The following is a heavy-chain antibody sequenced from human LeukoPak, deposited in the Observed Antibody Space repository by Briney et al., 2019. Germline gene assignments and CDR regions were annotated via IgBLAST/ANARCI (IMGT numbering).Heavy chain of an antibody. Sequence: GGSLGLSCAASGFSFSTYGMHWVRQAPGKGLEWVALIWNAGTNTYYADSVKGRFTISRDNSKNTLYLQMNSLRAEDTAVYYCAGDTPPGGDYYFDYWGQGTLVTVSS. CDR2: IWNAGTNT. CDR1: GFSFSTYG. CDR3: AGDTPPGGDYYFDY. D-gene: IGHD3-16*01. J-gene: IGHJ4*02. V-gene: IGHV3-33*01.